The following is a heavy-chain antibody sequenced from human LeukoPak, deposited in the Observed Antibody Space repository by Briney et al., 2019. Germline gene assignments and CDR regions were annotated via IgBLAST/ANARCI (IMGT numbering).Heavy chain of an antibody. Sequence: ASVKVSCKASGYTFTSYGISWVRQAPGQGLEWMGWISAYNGNTNYAQKLQGRVTMTTDTSTSTAYMELRSLRSDDTAVYYCARVACGYGFVFVGCGFDPWGQGTLATVSS. CDR3: ARVACGYGFVFVGCGFDP. V-gene: IGHV1-18*01. CDR1: GYTFTSYG. D-gene: IGHD5-18*01. CDR2: ISAYNGNT. J-gene: IGHJ5*02.